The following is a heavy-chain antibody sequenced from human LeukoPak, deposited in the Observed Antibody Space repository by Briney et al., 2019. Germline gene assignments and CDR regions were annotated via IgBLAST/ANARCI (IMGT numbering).Heavy chain of an antibody. CDR1: GYTLTELS. D-gene: IGHD2-2*01. V-gene: IGHV1-24*01. Sequence: ASVKVSCKVSGYTLTELSMHWVRQAPGKGLEWMGGFDPEDGETIYAQKFQGRVTMTEDTSTDTAYMELSSLRSEDTAVYYCATTQYCSSTSCYGNWFDPWGQGTLVTVSS. CDR2: FDPEDGET. J-gene: IGHJ5*02. CDR3: ATTQYCSSTSCYGNWFDP.